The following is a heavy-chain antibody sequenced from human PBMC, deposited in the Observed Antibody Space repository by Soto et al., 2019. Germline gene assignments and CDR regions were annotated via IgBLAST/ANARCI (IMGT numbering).Heavy chain of an antibody. J-gene: IGHJ4*02. Sequence: PGGSLTLSCAASGFTFSSYCMRWVRQAPGKGLVCVSRINSDGSTTTYADSVKGRFTISRDNAKNTMYLQMNSLRAEDTAVYYCARDLGGWPDYWGQGTLVTVSS. CDR1: GFTFSSYC. CDR2: INSDGSTT. CDR3: ARDLGGWPDY. V-gene: IGHV3-74*01. D-gene: IGHD2-15*01.